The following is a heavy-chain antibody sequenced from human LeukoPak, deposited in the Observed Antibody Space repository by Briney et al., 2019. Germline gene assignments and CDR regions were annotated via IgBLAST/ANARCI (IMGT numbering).Heavy chain of an antibody. J-gene: IGHJ4*02. CDR1: GGSISSSSYY. CDR3: ATSSYDFWSGYSPPSFDY. CDR2: IYYSGST. V-gene: IGHV4-39*01. Sequence: SETLSLTCTVSGGSISSSSYYWGWIRQPPGKGLEWNGSIYYSGSTYYNPSLKSRVTISVDTSKNQFSLKLSSVTAADTAVYYCATSSYDFWSGYSPPSFDYWGQGTLVTVSS. D-gene: IGHD3-3*01.